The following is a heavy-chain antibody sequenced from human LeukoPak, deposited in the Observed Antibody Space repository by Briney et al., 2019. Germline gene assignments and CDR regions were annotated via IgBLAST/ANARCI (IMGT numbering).Heavy chain of an antibody. CDR3: ARDSADTYYYYGMGV. CDR1: GFTFSSYW. CDR2: IKQDGSEK. D-gene: IGHD6-25*01. J-gene: IGHJ6*02. V-gene: IGHV3-7*01. Sequence: PGGSLRLSCAASGFTFSSYWMSWVRQAPGKGLEWVANIKQDGSEKYYVDSVKGRFTISRDNAKNSLYLQMNSLRAEDTAVYYCARDSADTYYYYGMGVWGQGTTVTVSS.